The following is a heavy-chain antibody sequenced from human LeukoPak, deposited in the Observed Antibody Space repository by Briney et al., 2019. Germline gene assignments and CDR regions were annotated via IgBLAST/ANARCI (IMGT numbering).Heavy chain of an antibody. Sequence: ASVKVSCKASGYSFTTYGISWVRQAPGQGLEWMGWISTYKGNANYAQNLQGRVTMTTDTSTSTVYMELRSLRSEDTAVYYCARGRGSYYQDAFDIWGQGTMVTVSS. D-gene: IGHD1-26*01. CDR1: GYSFTTYG. J-gene: IGHJ3*02. CDR3: ARGRGSYYQDAFDI. V-gene: IGHV1-18*01. CDR2: ISTYKGNA.